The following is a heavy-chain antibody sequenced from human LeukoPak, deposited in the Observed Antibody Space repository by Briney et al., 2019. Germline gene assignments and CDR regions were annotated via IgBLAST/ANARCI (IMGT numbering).Heavy chain of an antibody. J-gene: IGHJ5*02. D-gene: IGHD6-19*01. V-gene: IGHV4-4*02. Sequence: SETLPLTCAVSGGSISSSNWWSWVRQPPGKGLEWIGEIYHSGSTNYNPSLKSRVTISVDKSKNQFSLKLSSVTAADTAVYYCARDLRSSGWSVDPWGQGTLVTVSS. CDR1: GGSISSSNW. CDR3: ARDLRSSGWSVDP. CDR2: IYHSGST.